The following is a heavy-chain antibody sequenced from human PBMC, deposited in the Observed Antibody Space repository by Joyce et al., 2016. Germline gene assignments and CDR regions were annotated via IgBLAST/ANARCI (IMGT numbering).Heavy chain of an antibody. CDR1: GFTFSGHS. CDR2: ISYDGKNT. D-gene: IGHD1-14*01. Sequence: QVKLVESGGGVVQPGRSLRLSCASSGFTFSGHSMHWVREAPWKGLDWVAIISYDGKNTYYGDSMKGRFTISRDNSKNTVYLQVDSLRTEDTAVYYCARDGPKTTWDPGYYFDFWGQGTLVTVSS. J-gene: IGHJ4*02. CDR3: ARDGPKTTWDPGYYFDF. V-gene: IGHV3-30*04.